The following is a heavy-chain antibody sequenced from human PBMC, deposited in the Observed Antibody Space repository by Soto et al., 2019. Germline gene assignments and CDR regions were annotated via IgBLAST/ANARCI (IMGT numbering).Heavy chain of an antibody. D-gene: IGHD3-22*01. CDR3: ARGLISGYYLYDAFDI. CDR1: GGYISSYD. CDR2: IYYSGST. V-gene: IGHV4-59*01. J-gene: IGHJ3*02. Sequence: SETKSVTCTVSGGYISSYDWSWIRQPTGKGLEWIGYIYYSGSTNYNPSLKSRVTISVDTSKNQFSLKLSSVTAADTAVYYCARGLISGYYLYDAFDIWGQGTMVTV.